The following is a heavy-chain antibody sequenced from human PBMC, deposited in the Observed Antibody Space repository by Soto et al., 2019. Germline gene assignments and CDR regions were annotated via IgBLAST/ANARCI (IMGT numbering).Heavy chain of an antibody. CDR1: GGSISSYY. D-gene: IGHD6-25*01. CDR2: IYYSGST. Sequence: SETLSLTCTVSGGSISSYYWSWIRQPPGKGLEWIGYIYYSGSTNYNPSLKSRVTISVDTSKNQFSLKLSSVTAADTAVYYCARDLKGSTRYDYSSQGTLVTVSS. J-gene: IGHJ4*02. V-gene: IGHV4-59*01. CDR3: ARDLKGSTRYDY.